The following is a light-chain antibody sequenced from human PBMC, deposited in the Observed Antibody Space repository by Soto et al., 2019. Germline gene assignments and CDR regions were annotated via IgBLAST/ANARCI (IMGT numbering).Light chain of an antibody. CDR1: QSVSSN. Sequence: EIVITQSPATLSVSPGERATLSCRASQSVSSNLAWYQQKPGQAPRLLIYGASTRATGIPARFSGSGSGTEFTLTISSLQSEDFAVYYCQQYNNWLQLTFGGGTKV. CDR2: GAS. CDR3: QQYNNWLQLT. J-gene: IGKJ4*01. V-gene: IGKV3-15*01.